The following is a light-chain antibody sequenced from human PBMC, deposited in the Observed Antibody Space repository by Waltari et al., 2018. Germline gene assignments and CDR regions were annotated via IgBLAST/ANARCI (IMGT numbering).Light chain of an antibody. Sequence: QSALTQPPSASGSPGQSVTIPCTGTNSDVGAYNYVSWYQQYPGKAPKLVIYEVNKRPSGVPDRFSGSKSGNTASLTVSGLQAEDEADYYCSSYEGSNNSKLFGGGTKLTVL. J-gene: IGLJ2*01. CDR2: EVN. CDR3: SSYEGSNNSKL. V-gene: IGLV2-8*01. CDR1: NSDVGAYNY.